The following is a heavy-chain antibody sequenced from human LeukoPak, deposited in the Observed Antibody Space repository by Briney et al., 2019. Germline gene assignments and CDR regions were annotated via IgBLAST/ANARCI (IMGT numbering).Heavy chain of an antibody. CDR3: TTGIVVVVAAPHYYYYGMDV. J-gene: IGHJ6*04. CDR2: IKSKTDGGTT. V-gene: IGHV3-15*01. CDR1: GFTFCNAW. Sequence: GGSLRLSCAASGFTFCNAWMSWVRQAPGKGLEWVGRIKSKTDGGTTDYAAPVKGRFTISRDDSKNTLYLPMNSLKTEDTAVYYCTTGIVVVVAAPHYYYYGMDVWGKGTTVTVSS. D-gene: IGHD2-15*01.